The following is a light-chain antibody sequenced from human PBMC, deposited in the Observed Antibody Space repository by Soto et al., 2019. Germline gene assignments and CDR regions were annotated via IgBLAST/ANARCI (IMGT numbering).Light chain of an antibody. V-gene: IGKV3-11*01. Sequence: EIVLTQFPATLSLSPGDGATLSCRASQSVSSYLAWYQQERGQAPRLLIYDSSNRATGIPARFSGSGSGTDFSLIISSLEPEDFAVYYCQQRSVWPLTFGGGTKVEIK. CDR3: QQRSVWPLT. CDR2: DSS. CDR1: QSVSSY. J-gene: IGKJ4*01.